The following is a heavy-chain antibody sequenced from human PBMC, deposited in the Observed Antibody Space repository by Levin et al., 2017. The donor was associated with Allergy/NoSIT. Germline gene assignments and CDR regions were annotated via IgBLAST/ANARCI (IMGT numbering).Heavy chain of an antibody. Sequence: HGESLKISCKGFGYSFTNYWIAWVRQMPGKGLEWMGIIYPGDSETRYSPSFQGQVTISADKSTSTAYLQWSSLKASDTAIHYCATVDPEADFFHYWGQGTLVTVS. J-gene: IGHJ4*02. CDR2: IYPGDSET. CDR1: GYSFTNYW. D-gene: IGHD5-18*01. V-gene: IGHV5-51*01. CDR3: ATVDPEADFFHY.